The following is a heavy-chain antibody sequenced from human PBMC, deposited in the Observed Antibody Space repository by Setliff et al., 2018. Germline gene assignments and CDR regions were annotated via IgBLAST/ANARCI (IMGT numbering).Heavy chain of an antibody. CDR3: ARAKGTTMATQYFDY. CDR1: GFTFNKHW. V-gene: IGHV3-21*01. Sequence: GGSLRLSCTASGFTFNKHWMTWVRQAPGKGLEWVSSISSTSTYIYYADSVKGRFTISRDNARNSLYLQMNSLRAEDTAVYYCARAKGTTMATQYFDYWGQGTLVTVSS. D-gene: IGHD3-10*01. CDR2: ISSTSTYI. J-gene: IGHJ4*02.